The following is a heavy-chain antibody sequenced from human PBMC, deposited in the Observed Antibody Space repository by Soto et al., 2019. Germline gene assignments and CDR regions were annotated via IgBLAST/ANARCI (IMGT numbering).Heavy chain of an antibody. CDR3: AKAGGYDILTGYRNRFDP. D-gene: IGHD3-9*01. Sequence: GGSLRLSCEASGFNFSNYGMHWVRQAPGKGLEWVAVTWYDGNNNYYADSVKGRFIISRDNSKNTLYLQMNSLRAEDTAVYYCAKAGGYDILTGYRNRFDPWGQGTRVTVSS. J-gene: IGHJ5*02. V-gene: IGHV3-33*06. CDR2: TWYDGNNN. CDR1: GFNFSNYG.